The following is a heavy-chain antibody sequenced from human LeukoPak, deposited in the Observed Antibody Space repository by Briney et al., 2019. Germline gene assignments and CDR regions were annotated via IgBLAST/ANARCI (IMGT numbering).Heavy chain of an antibody. V-gene: IGHV4-34*01. Sequence: SETLSLTCAVYGGSFSGYYWSWIRQPPGKGLEWIGEINHSGSTNYNPSLKSRVTISVDTSKNQFSLKLSSVTAADTAVYYCARGTIAVAGLRYFDYWGQGTLVTVSS. CDR1: GGSFSGYY. J-gene: IGHJ4*02. CDR3: ARGTIAVAGLRYFDY. D-gene: IGHD6-19*01. CDR2: INHSGST.